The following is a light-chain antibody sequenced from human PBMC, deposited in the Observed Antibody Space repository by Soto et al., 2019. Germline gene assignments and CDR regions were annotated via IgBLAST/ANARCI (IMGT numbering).Light chain of an antibody. CDR2: EVT. CDR1: DTDVGQDKS. CDR3: VSYTDTDTLV. Sequence: QSALTQPASVSGSRGQSIIISCVGRDTDVGQDKSVSWYQQGPGQAPKLLIFEVTNRPSGVSKRFSDSRSGNTASLTISGLQPDDEGHYFCVSYTDTDTLVFGTGTKVTVL. V-gene: IGLV2-14*01. J-gene: IGLJ1*01.